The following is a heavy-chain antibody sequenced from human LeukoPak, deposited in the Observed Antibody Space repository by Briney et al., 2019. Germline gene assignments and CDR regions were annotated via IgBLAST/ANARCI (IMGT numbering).Heavy chain of an antibody. D-gene: IGHD7-27*01. CDR3: ARRASGEPPRY. J-gene: IGHJ4*02. CDR2: IHHTGTT. Sequence: KPSETLSLTCIVSGASISVDGHYWAWIRRPPGKGLEWVASIHHTGTTYYNPSLKSRVTISVDRSKNQYSLQFTSVIAADTAVYYGARRASGEPPRYWGQGTLVTVSS. V-gene: IGHV4-39*01. CDR1: GASISVDGHY.